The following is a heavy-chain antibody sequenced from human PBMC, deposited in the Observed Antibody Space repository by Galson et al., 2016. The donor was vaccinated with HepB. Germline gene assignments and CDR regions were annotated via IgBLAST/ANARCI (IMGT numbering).Heavy chain of an antibody. Sequence: QSGAEVKKPGESLKISCKASGYTFHHNWIAWVRQMPGKGLECMGFIYPGDSDTRYRPSFEGHVTISVDRSIKTAYLQWNSLKASDTAIYYCARRRAPDYENIGEGSFDPWGQGTLVTVSS. D-gene: IGHD3-22*01. V-gene: IGHV5-51*01. J-gene: IGHJ5*02. CDR2: IYPGDSDT. CDR3: ARRRAPDYENIGEGSFDP. CDR1: GYTFHHNW.